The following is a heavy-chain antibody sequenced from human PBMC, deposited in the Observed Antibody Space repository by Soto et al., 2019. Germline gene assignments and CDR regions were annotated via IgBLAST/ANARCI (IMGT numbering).Heavy chain of an antibody. Sequence: GASVKVSCKASGYTFTSYGISWVRQAPGQGLEWMGWISAYNGNTNYAQKLQGRVTMTTDTSTSTAYMELRSLRSDDTAVYYCARDRQQWLVRSGFDPWGQGTLVTVSS. CDR2: ISAYNGNT. V-gene: IGHV1-18*01. D-gene: IGHD6-19*01. J-gene: IGHJ5*02. CDR1: GYTFTSYG. CDR3: ARDRQQWLVRSGFDP.